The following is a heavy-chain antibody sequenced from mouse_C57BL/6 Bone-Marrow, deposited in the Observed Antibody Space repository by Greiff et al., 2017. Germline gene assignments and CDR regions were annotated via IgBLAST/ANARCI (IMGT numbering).Heavy chain of an antibody. CDR3: ARIDPTTVVFDD. CDR2: IYPGSGST. Sequence: QVQLQQPGAELVKPGASVKMSCKASGYTFTSYWITWVKQRPGQGLEWIGDIYPGSGSTNYNEKFKSKATLTVDTSSSTAYMQLSSLTSEDSAVYYCARIDPTTVVFDDWGQGTTRPVAS. D-gene: IGHD1-1*01. V-gene: IGHV1-55*01. J-gene: IGHJ2*01. CDR1: GYTFTSYW.